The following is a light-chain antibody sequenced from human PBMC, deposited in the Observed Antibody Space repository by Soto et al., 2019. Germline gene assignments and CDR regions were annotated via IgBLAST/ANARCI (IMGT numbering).Light chain of an antibody. CDR1: QSVSSN. V-gene: IGKV3-15*01. J-gene: IGKJ4*01. Sequence: ELVMTQSPATLSVSPGERATLSCRASQSVSSNLAWYQQKPGQAPRLLIYGASTRATGIPARFSGSGSGTEFTLTISSLQSEDFAVYYCQQYNNWPPGFGGGTKV. CDR3: QQYNNWPPG. CDR2: GAS.